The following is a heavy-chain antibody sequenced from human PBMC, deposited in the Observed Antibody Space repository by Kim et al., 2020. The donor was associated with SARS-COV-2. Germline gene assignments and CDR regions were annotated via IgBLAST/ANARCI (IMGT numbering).Heavy chain of an antibody. CDR2: ISGDAATT. J-gene: IGHJ6*02. CDR1: GFTFRTYW. Sequence: GGSLRLFCAASGFTFRTYWINWVRQAPGKGLVWVSRISGDAATTHYADSVKGRFTLSRDNAENTVYLQMNSLRGEDTAVYYCARGMFRNGLDVWGQGTTVTVSS. CDR3: ARGMFRNGLDV. V-gene: IGHV3-74*01. D-gene: IGHD1-1*01.